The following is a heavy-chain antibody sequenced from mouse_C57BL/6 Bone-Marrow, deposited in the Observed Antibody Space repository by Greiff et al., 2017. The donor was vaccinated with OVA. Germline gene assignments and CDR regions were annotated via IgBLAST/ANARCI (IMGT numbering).Heavy chain of an antibody. J-gene: IGHJ1*03. V-gene: IGHV1-82*01. CDR3: EGRGGCYCGSCGDCDV. Sequence: QVQLQQSGPELVKPGASVKISCKASGYAFSSSWMNWVKQRPGKGLEWIGRIYPGDGDTNYNGKFKGKATLTEDKSSSTDYMQLRSLTSEDSAVFFFEGRGGCYCGSCGDCDVWGTGTTVTVS. D-gene: IGHD1-1*01. CDR2: IYPGDGDT. CDR1: GYAFSSSW.